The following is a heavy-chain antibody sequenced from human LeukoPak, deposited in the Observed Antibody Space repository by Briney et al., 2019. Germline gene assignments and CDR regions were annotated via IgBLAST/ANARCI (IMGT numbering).Heavy chain of an antibody. D-gene: IGHD3-16*01. CDR3: ACILSTSNPIDY. J-gene: IGHJ4*02. CDR2: IRSDGSDK. V-gene: IGHV3-30*02. Sequence: PGRSLRLSCTASGFTFNNYGIHWVRQAPGRGLEWLAFIRSDGSDKFYADSVKGRFTISRDNSKNTLYLQMSSLRPDDTAVYYCACILSTSNPIDYWGQGTLVTVSS. CDR1: GFTFNNYG.